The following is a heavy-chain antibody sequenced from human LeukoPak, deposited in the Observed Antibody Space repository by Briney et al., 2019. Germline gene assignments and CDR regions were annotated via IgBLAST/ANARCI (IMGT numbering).Heavy chain of an antibody. Sequence: SVKVSCKASGGTFSSYAFSWVRQAPGQGLEWMGGIIPIFGTANYAQKFQGRVTITADGSTSTAYMELSSLRSDDTAVYYCARDRGGPGPFDYWGQGTLVTVSS. CDR3: ARDRGGPGPFDY. J-gene: IGHJ4*02. CDR2: IIPIFGTA. CDR1: GGTFSSYA. V-gene: IGHV1-69*13. D-gene: IGHD3-10*01.